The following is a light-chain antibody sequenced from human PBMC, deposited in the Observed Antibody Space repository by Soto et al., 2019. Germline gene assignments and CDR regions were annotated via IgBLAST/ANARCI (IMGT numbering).Light chain of an antibody. Sequence: EIVLTQSPGTLSLSPGERATLSCRASQSVSSSYLAWYQQKPGQAPRLLIYGASSRATGIPDRFSGSGYGTDFTLTISRLEPEDFAVYYCQQYGSSPMYTFGKGTKLEIK. CDR2: GAS. CDR1: QSVSSSY. J-gene: IGKJ2*01. CDR3: QQYGSSPMYT. V-gene: IGKV3-20*01.